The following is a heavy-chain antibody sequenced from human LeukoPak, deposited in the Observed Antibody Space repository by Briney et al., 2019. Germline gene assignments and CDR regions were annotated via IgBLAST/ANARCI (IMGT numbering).Heavy chain of an antibody. CDR1: GGSISSYY. CDR3: ARENSGSYRELDY. V-gene: IGHV4-4*07. Sequence: PSETLSLTCTVSGGSISSYYWGWIRQPAGKGLEWIGRMYTRGSTNYNPSLKSRVTMSVDTSKNLFSLKLSSVTAADTAVFYCARENSGSYRELDYWGQGTLVTVSS. J-gene: IGHJ4*02. CDR2: MYTRGST. D-gene: IGHD1-26*01.